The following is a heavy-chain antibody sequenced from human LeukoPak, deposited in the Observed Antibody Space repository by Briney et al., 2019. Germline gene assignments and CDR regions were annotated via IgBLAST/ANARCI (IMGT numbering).Heavy chain of an antibody. V-gene: IGHV4-34*01. CDR2: INHSGST. D-gene: IGHD4-17*01. CDR3: ARGGGTVTNFRDAFDI. J-gene: IGHJ3*02. CDR1: GGSFSGYY. Sequence: SETLSLTCAVYGGSFSGYYWSWIRQPPGKGLEWIGEINHSGSTNYNPSLKSRVTISVDTSKNQFSLKLSSVTDADTAVYYCARGGGTVTNFRDAFDIWGQGTMVTVSS.